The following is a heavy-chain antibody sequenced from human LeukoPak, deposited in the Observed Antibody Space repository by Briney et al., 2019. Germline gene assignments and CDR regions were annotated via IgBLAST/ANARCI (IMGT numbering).Heavy chain of an antibody. CDR3: ARDSDYGDNPYNWFDP. CDR1: GFTFSSYG. V-gene: IGHV3-30*02. CDR2: IRYDGSNK. J-gene: IGHJ5*02. Sequence: GGSLRLSCAASGFTFSSYGMHWVRQAPGKGLEWVAFIRYDGSNKYYADSVKGRFTISRDNSKNTLYLQMNSLRAEDTAVYYCARDSDYGDNPYNWFDPWGQGTLVTVSS. D-gene: IGHD4-23*01.